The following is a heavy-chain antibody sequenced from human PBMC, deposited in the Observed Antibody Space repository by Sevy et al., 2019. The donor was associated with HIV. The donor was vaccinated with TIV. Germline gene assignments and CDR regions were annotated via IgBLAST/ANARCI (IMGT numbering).Heavy chain of an antibody. CDR1: GLTFSRAW. CDR2: IKGKTDGGTT. CDR3: TTKSDFWSGYQYFDL. Sequence: GGSLRLSCATSGLTFSRAWMTWVRQAPGKGLEWVGRIKGKTDGGTTDYAAPVKGRFTISRDESKNTVYLKINSLKTEDTAVYYCTTKSDFWSGYQYFDLWGRGTLVTVSS. D-gene: IGHD3-3*01. J-gene: IGHJ2*01. V-gene: IGHV3-15*01.